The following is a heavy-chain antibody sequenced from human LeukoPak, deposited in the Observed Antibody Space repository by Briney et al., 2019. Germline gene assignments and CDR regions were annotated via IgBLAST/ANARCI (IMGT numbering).Heavy chain of an antibody. V-gene: IGHV3-74*01. CDR2: INPDGSTT. Sequence: GGSLRLSCVASGFTFSSFWMHWVRQAPGKGLVWVSRINPDGSTTNYADSVKGRFTISRDDSKNTLYLQMNSLRAEDTAVYYCTRVRNMVRGVIITAYYLDYWGQGTLVTVTS. CDR3: TRVRNMVRGVIITAYYLDY. D-gene: IGHD3-10*01. J-gene: IGHJ4*02. CDR1: GFTFSSFW.